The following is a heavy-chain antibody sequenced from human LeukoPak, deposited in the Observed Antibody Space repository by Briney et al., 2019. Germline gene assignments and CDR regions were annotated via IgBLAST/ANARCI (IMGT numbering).Heavy chain of an antibody. D-gene: IGHD3-22*01. CDR1: GGTFSSFA. J-gene: IGHJ4*02. V-gene: IGHV1-69*13. CDR2: IIPIFGTA. CDR3: AALYYYDSSGYYYGYFDY. Sequence: SVKVSCKASGGTFSSFAISWVRQAPGQGLEWMGGIIPIFGTANYAQKFQGRVTITADESTSTAYMELSSLRSEDTAVYYCAALYYYDSSGYYYGYFDYWGQGTLVTVSS.